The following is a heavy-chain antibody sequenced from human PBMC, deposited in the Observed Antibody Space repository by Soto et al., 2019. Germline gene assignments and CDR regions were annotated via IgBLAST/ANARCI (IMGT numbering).Heavy chain of an antibody. CDR1: GYSFTSYW. Sequence: GESLKISCKGSGYSFTSYWIGWVRQMPGKGLEWMGIIYPGDSDTRYSPSFQGQVTISADKSISTAYLQWSSLKASDTAMYYCARVTYYDILTGYSQGDYYYYYYMDVWGKGTTVTVSS. CDR3: ARVTYYDILTGYSQGDYYYYYYMDV. V-gene: IGHV5-51*01. D-gene: IGHD3-9*01. J-gene: IGHJ6*03. CDR2: IYPGDSDT.